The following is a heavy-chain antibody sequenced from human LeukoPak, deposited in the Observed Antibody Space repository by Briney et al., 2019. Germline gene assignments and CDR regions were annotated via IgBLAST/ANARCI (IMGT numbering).Heavy chain of an antibody. D-gene: IGHD3-22*01. CDR2: ISSSGSAI. Sequence: GGSLRLFCAASGFTFHEYGMSWVRHAPGRGLEWGSFISSSGSAIHYADSVRGRVTISRDNAKNSLYLQMNRLRAEDTAVYYCAREKLSFFDSSGYFDYWGQGTLVTVSS. J-gene: IGHJ4*02. CDR3: AREKLSFFDSSGYFDY. CDR1: GFTFHEYG. V-gene: IGHV3-48*03.